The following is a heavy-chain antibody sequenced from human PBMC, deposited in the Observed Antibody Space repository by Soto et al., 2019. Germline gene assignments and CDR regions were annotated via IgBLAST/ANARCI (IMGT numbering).Heavy chain of an antibody. J-gene: IGHJ6*02. D-gene: IGHD6-6*01. CDR2: ISADNGNT. Sequence: GASVKVSCKASGYTFTSYAMHWVRQAPGQRLEWMGWISADNGNTNYSQKLQGRVTMTTDTSTTTAYMELRSLRSDDTAVYYCARDRPTSSIRARDYYYAMDVWGQGTTVTVSS. CDR3: ARDRPTSSIRARDYYYAMDV. CDR1: GYTFTSYA. V-gene: IGHV1-3*01.